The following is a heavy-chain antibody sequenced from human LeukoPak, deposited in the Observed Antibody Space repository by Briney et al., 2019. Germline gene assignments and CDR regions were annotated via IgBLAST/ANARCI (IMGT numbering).Heavy chain of an antibody. J-gene: IGHJ4*02. V-gene: IGHV3-9*01. Sequence: GGSLRLSCAASGFTFDDYAMHWVRQAPGKGLEWVSGISWNSGSIGYADSVKGRFTISRDNSKNTLYLQMNSLRAEDTAVYYCAKDKFSSPDYWGQGTLVTVSS. CDR3: AKDKFSSPDY. CDR1: GFTFDDYA. D-gene: IGHD6-13*01. CDR2: ISWNSGSI.